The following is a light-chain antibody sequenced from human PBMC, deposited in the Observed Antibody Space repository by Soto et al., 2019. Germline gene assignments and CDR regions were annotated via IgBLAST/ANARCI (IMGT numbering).Light chain of an antibody. CDR1: SSNIGSNA. CDR3: AAWDDSLKGVL. Sequence: QSVLTQPPSASGTPGQRVTISCSGSSSNIGSNAVNWYQQLPGTAPKLLIYSNNQRPSGVPDRFSGSKSGTSASLAISGLQSEGEADYYCAAWDDSLKGVLFGGGTKLTVL. V-gene: IGLV1-44*01. CDR2: SNN. J-gene: IGLJ2*01.